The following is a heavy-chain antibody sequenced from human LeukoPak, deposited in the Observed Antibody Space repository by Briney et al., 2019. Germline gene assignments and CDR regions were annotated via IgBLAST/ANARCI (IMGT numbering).Heavy chain of an antibody. J-gene: IGHJ3*02. D-gene: IGHD3-3*01. Sequence: PGGSLRLSCAASGFTFSSYAMHWVRQAPGKGLEWVAVISYDGSNKYYADSVKGRFTISRDNSKNTLYLQMNSLRAEDTAVYYCARPPHRFSSPPLAFDIWGQGTMVTVSS. CDR1: GFTFSSYA. V-gene: IGHV3-30*04. CDR2: ISYDGSNK. CDR3: ARPPHRFSSPPLAFDI.